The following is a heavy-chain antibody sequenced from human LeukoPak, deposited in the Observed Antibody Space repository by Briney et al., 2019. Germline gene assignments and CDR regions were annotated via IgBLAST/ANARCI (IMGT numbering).Heavy chain of an antibody. CDR2: INTDGTST. CDR1: GFTFSDYY. CDR3: AKDKTGLRDY. V-gene: IGHV3-74*01. J-gene: IGHJ4*02. Sequence: GGSLRLSCAASGFTFSDYYMSWIRQAPGKGLVWVSRINTDGTSTSYADSVKGRFTIARDNAKNTLYLQMNSLRAEDTAVYYCAKDKTGLRDYWGQGTLVTVPS.